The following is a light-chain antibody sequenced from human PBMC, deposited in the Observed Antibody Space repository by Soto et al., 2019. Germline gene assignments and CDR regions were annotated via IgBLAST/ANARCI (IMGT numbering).Light chain of an antibody. CDR1: QSVTSSY. J-gene: IGKJ2*01. CDR3: QHYGTSPGYT. Sequence: EIVLTQSPGTLSLSPGERATLSCRASQSVTSSYLAWYQQRPGQAPRLLIYGASSRATGVPDRFSGSGSGTDFTLTISRLEPEDFVVYYCQHYGTSPGYTFGQGTNLEIK. V-gene: IGKV3-20*01. CDR2: GAS.